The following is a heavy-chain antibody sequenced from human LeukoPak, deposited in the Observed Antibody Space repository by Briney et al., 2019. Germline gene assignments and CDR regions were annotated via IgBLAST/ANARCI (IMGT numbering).Heavy chain of an antibody. D-gene: IGHD3-10*01. Sequence: GGSLRLSCAASGFTFSSYSMNWVRQAPGKGLEWVSSISSSSSYIYYADSVKGRFTISRDNAKNSLYLQMTSLRAEDTAVYYCVKLLWFGDGTFDYWGQGTLVTVSS. CDR1: GFTFSSYS. CDR2: ISSSSSYI. CDR3: VKLLWFGDGTFDY. J-gene: IGHJ4*02. V-gene: IGHV3-21*01.